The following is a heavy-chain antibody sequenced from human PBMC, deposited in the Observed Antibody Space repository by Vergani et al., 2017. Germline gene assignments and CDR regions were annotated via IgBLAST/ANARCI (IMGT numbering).Heavy chain of an antibody. D-gene: IGHD6-6*01. CDR1: GFTSAGYA. CDR2: ISWNSNSI. CDR3: AKDLGTSSGGGWFDP. V-gene: IGHV3-9*02. J-gene: IGHJ5*02. Sequence: EVQLEESGGGLVLPGRSLRLSCVASGFTSAGYAMHWVRQAPGKGLEWVSGISWNSNSIGHADSVKSRFTISRDNAKNSLYLQMNSLRAEDTALYYCAKDLGTSSGGGWFDPWGQGTLVTVSS.